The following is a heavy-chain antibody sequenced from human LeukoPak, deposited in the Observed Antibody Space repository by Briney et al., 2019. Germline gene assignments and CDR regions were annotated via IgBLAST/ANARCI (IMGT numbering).Heavy chain of an antibody. CDR1: GFTFTSAW. CDR3: ATGQQLVPHY. D-gene: IGHD6-6*01. CDR2: IKSNADGGTT. Sequence: GGSLRLSCAASGFTFTSAWMTWVRQAPGKGLEWVGRIKSNADGGTTDYAAPVKGRITISRDDSKNALYLQMNSLKTEDTAVYYRATGQQLVPHYWGQGTLVTVSS. V-gene: IGHV3-15*01. J-gene: IGHJ4*02.